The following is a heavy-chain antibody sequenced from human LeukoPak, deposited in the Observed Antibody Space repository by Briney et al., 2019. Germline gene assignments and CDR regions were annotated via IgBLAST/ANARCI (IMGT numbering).Heavy chain of an antibody. D-gene: IGHD3-10*01. CDR1: GYSISSGYY. J-gene: IGHJ4*02. Sequence: PSETLSLTCTVSGYSISSGYYWGWIRQPPGKGLEWIGSIYHSGSTYYNPSLKSRVTISVDTSKNQFSLKLSSVTAADTAVYYCARDVLLWFGELNWGQGTLVTVSS. V-gene: IGHV4-38-2*02. CDR3: ARDVLLWFGELN. CDR2: IYHSGST.